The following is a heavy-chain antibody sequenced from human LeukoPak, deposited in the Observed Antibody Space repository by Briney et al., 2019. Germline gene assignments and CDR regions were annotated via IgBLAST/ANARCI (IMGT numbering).Heavy chain of an antibody. V-gene: IGHV1-2*02. J-gene: IGHJ4*02. Sequence: GASVKVSCKASEYTFTGYFMHWVRQAPGQGLEWMGWINPNSGGTNYAQKFQDRVTMTRDTSISTAYMELTSLRSDDTAVYYCARGSGTYSLLSGCWGQGTLVTVSS. CDR1: EYTFTGYF. CDR2: INPNSGGT. CDR3: ARGSGTYSLLSGC. D-gene: IGHD1-26*01.